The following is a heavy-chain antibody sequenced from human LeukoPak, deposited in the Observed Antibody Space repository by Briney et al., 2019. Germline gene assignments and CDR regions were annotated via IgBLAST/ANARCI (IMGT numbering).Heavy chain of an antibody. CDR1: GLTVSSDY. Sequence: GGSLRLSCAASGLTVSSDYMSWVRQAPGKGLEWVSVIYSGGGTYYADSVRGRFTISRDNSKNTLYLQLNSLRAEDTAVYYCARYPYSSSSWSDPWGQGTLVTVSS. D-gene: IGHD6-6*01. CDR3: ARYPYSSSSWSDP. CDR2: IYSGGGT. V-gene: IGHV3-66*01. J-gene: IGHJ5*02.